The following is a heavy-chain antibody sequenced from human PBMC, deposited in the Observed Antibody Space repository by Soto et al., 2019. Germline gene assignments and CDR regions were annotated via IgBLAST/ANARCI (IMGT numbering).Heavy chain of an antibody. V-gene: IGHV1-69*06. CDR1: GGTFSSYA. J-gene: IGHJ3*02. Sequence: QVQLVQSGAEVKKPGSSVKVSCKASGGTFSSYAISWVRQAPGQGLEWMGGIIPIFGTANYAQTFQGRVTMTADKSTSTAYMELRSLRSEDTAVYYCARDGLAYCGGDCYSAFDIWGQGTMVTVSS. CDR3: ARDGLAYCGGDCYSAFDI. CDR2: IIPIFGTA. D-gene: IGHD2-21*02.